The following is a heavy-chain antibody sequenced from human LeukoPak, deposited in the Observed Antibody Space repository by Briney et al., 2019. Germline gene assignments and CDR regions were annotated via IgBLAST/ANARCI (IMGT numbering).Heavy chain of an antibody. CDR3: ARAQWYGGSPPPGDY. Sequence: GGSLRLSCAASGFTFSSYAMHWVRQAPGQGLEWMGWINPNSGGTNYAQKFQGRVTMTRDTSISTAYMELSRLRSDDTAVYYCARAQWYGGSPPPGDYWGQGTLVTVSS. V-gene: IGHV1-2*02. CDR2: INPNSGGT. D-gene: IGHD2-15*01. CDR1: GFTFSSYA. J-gene: IGHJ4*02.